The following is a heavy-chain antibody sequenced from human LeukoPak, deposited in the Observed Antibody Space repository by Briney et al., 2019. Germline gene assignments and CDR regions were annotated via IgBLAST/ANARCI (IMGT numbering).Heavy chain of an antibody. Sequence: ASVKVSCKTLGYSITHYGISWVRQAPGQGLECLGRINTVNSNPEIEQKFQDRVTVTTDKSTATAYMELKNLTSDDTAVYYCARDRGLVRHTNWLDPWGQGTLVTVSS. CDR2: INTVNSNP. CDR1: GYSITHYG. D-gene: IGHD3-10*01. J-gene: IGHJ5*02. V-gene: IGHV1-18*01. CDR3: ARDRGLVRHTNWLDP.